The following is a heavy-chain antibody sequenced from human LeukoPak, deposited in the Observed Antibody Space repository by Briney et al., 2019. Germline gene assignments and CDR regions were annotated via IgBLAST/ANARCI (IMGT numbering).Heavy chain of an antibody. CDR3: AKDNTGYCSGGSCYLFGA. CDR2: ISFDGHKK. V-gene: IGHV3-30*18. D-gene: IGHD2-15*01. Sequence: GGSLRLSCAASGFTFSSYGMHWVRQAPGKGLEWVAVISFDGHKKYYADSVQGRFTISRDNSKNTLYLQMNSLRPEDAAVYYCAKDNTGYCSGGSCYLFGAWGPGTLVTVSS. CDR1: GFTFSSYG. J-gene: IGHJ5*02.